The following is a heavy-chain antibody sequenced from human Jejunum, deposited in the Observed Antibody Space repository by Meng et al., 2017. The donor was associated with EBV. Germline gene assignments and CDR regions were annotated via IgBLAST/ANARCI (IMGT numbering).Heavy chain of an antibody. Sequence: VHQVRFGGAVEKPWALVKVPCKVSGTTLTELSMHWVRQAPGKGLEWMGGFDFEDGETIYAQKFQGRFTMTEDTSTDTAYMELSSLRSEDTAVYYCARYFDGWNGDRFDPWGQGTLVTVSS. D-gene: IGHD3-9*01. CDR3: ARYFDGWNGDRFDP. V-gene: IGHV1-24*01. CDR2: FDFEDGET. J-gene: IGHJ5*02. CDR1: GTTLTELS.